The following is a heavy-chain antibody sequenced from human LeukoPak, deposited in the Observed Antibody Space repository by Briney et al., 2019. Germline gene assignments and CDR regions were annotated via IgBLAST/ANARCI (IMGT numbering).Heavy chain of an antibody. J-gene: IGHJ4*02. CDR1: GGSISSRY. CDR3: ARGGSYVDY. V-gene: IGHV4-59*11. D-gene: IGHD1-26*01. CDR2: IYYSGST. Sequence: SSETLSLTCTVSGGSISSRYWTWIRQSPGKGLEWIGYIYYSGSTNYNPSLKSRVTISVDTSKNQSYLKLSSVTAADTAVYYCARGGSYVDYWGQGTLVTVSS.